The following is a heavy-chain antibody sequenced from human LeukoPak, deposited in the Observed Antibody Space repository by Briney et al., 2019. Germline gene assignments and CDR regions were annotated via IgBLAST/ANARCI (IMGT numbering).Heavy chain of an antibody. CDR1: GFTFSNYW. V-gene: IGHV3-74*01. Sequence: GGSLRLSCGASGFTFSNYWTHWVRQAPGKGRVWVSHINSYGSITTYADSVKGRFTTSRDNAKNTLYLQMNSLRAEDTAVYYCARGNYFDYWGQGTLVTVSS. J-gene: IGHJ4*02. CDR2: INSYGSIT. CDR3: ARGNYFDY.